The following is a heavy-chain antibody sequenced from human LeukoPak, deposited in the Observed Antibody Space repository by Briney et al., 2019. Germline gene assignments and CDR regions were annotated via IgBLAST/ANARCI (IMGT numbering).Heavy chain of an antibody. V-gene: IGHV3-7*01. J-gene: IGHJ3*02. CDR2: IKQDGSEK. CDR1: GFTFSSYG. CDR3: ASRYCSGGSCYGGPDAFDI. D-gene: IGHD2-15*01. Sequence: GRSLRLSCAASGFTFSSYGMHWVRQAPGKGLEWVANIKQDGSEKYYVDSVKGRFTISRDNAKNSLYLQMNSLRAEDTAVYYCASRYCSGGSCYGGPDAFDIWGQGTMVTVSS.